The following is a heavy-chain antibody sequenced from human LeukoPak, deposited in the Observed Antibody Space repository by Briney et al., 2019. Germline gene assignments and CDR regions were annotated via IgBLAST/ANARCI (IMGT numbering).Heavy chain of an antibody. Sequence: RTGGSLRLSCAASGFTFDDYAMHWVRQAPGKGLEWVSGISWNSGSIGYADSVKGRFTISRDNAKNSLYLQMNSLRAEDTALYYCAKASRVVAATSPIDYWGQGTLVPVSS. CDR3: AKASRVVAATSPIDY. J-gene: IGHJ4*02. V-gene: IGHV3-9*01. CDR2: ISWNSGSI. D-gene: IGHD2-15*01. CDR1: GFTFDDYA.